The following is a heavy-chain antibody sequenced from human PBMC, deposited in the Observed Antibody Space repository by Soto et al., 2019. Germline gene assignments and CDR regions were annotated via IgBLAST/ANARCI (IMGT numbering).Heavy chain of an antibody. CDR3: ARGGLITIFGVVIRRSQGQFDY. V-gene: IGHV4-4*02. Sequence: SETLSLTCFVSGDSINNTYWWSWVRQAPGKGLEWIGEIFHSGSTNYNPSLKSRVTISVDTSKNQFSLKLSSVTAADTAVYYCARGGLITIFGVVIRRSQGQFDYWGQGTLVTVSS. CDR1: GDSINNTYW. D-gene: IGHD3-3*01. J-gene: IGHJ4*02. CDR2: IFHSGST.